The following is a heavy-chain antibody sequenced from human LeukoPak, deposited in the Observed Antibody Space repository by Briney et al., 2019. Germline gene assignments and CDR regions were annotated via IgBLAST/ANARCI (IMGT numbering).Heavy chain of an antibody. CDR1: GFSLNTNAVA. J-gene: IGHJ4*02. V-gene: IGHV2-5*01. Sequence: SGPTLVHPPPPLTLTCTFSGFSLNTNAVAVGWVRQPPVQALEWLTFIYGNDDKRYSPPLASRLTITKDTSKNQVVLTMTDMDYVDTATYYCVHRTMVTSVDHWGQGTLVTVSS. CDR3: VHRTMVTSVDH. D-gene: IGHD4-17*01. CDR2: IYGNDDK.